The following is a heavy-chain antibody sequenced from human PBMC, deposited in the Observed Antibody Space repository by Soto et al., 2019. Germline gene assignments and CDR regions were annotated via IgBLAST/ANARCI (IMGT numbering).Heavy chain of an antibody. Sequence: SETLSLTCAVSGGSISSGGYSWSWIRQPPGKGLEWIGYISHSGSTYYNPSLKSRVIISVDRSKNQFSLKLSSVTAADTAVYYCARGGLLPDYWGQGTLVTVSS. CDR2: ISHSGST. CDR1: GGSISSGGYS. CDR3: ARGGLLPDY. D-gene: IGHD6-19*01. J-gene: IGHJ4*02. V-gene: IGHV4-30-2*01.